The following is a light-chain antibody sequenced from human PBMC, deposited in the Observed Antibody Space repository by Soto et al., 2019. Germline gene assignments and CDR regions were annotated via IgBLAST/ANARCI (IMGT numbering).Light chain of an antibody. Sequence: DIQMTHSPSTLSGSVVDRVTITFRASQSISSWLAWYQHKPGKAPKLLIYDASNLDSGVPSRFSGSGSGTDFTLTISCLQSEDFATYYCQQYYSYPWTFGQGTKVDI. V-gene: IGKV1-5*01. CDR1: QSISSW. CDR2: DAS. CDR3: QQYYSYPWT. J-gene: IGKJ1*01.